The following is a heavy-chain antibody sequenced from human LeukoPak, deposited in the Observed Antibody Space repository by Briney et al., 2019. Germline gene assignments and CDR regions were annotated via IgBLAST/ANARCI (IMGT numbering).Heavy chain of an antibody. CDR2: ISSSSSYI. J-gene: IGHJ4*02. Sequence: PGGSLRLSCAASGFTFSSYSMNWVRQAPGKGLEWVSSISSSSSYIYYADSVKGRFTISRDNSKNTLYLQMNSLRAEDTAVYYCAKRADYFDYWGQGTLVTVSS. CDR1: GFTFSSYS. V-gene: IGHV3-21*04. CDR3: AKRADYFDY.